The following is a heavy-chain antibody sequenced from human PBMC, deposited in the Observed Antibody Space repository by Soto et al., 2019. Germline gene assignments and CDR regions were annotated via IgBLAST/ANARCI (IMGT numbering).Heavy chain of an antibody. CDR2: IWYDGSNK. Sequence: PGGSLRLSCAASGFTFSSYGMHWVRQAPGKGLEWVAVIWYDGSNKYYADSVKGRFTISRDNSKNTLYLQMNSLRAEDTAVYYCARQVELELASWFDPWGQGTLVTVSS. D-gene: IGHD1-7*01. CDR3: ARQVELELASWFDP. J-gene: IGHJ5*02. CDR1: GFTFSSYG. V-gene: IGHV3-33*01.